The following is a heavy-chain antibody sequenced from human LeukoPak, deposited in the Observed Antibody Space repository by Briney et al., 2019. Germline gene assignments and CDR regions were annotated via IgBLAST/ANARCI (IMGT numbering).Heavy chain of an antibody. D-gene: IGHD3-22*01. CDR1: GGTFSSYA. V-gene: IGHV1-69*13. CDR2: IIPIFGTA. CDR3: ARTRGYYDSSGYYPRWGFDP. J-gene: IGHJ5*02. Sequence: GASVKVSCKASGGTFSSYAISWVRQAPGQGLEWMGGIIPIFGTANYAQKFQGRVTITADESTSTAYMELSSLRSEDTAVYYCARTRGYYDSSGYYPRWGFDPWGQGTLVTVSS.